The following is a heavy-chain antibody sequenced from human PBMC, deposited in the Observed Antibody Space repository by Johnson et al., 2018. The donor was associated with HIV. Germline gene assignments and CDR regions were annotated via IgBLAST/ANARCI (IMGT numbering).Heavy chain of an antibody. CDR1: GFTFSSYA. D-gene: IGHD1-1*01. CDR3: GRSTGARAAFDI. CDR2: ISYDGSNK. J-gene: IGHJ3*02. V-gene: IGHV3-30*04. Sequence: QVQLVESGGGVVQPGRSLRLSCAASGFTFSSYAMHWVRQAPGKGLEWVAVISYDGSNKYYADSVKGRFTISRDNSKNTLYLQMNSLRAEDTAVYYCGRSTGARAAFDIWGQGTMVTVSS.